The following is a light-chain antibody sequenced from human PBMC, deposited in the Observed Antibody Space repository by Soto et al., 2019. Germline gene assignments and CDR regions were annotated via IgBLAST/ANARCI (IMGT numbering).Light chain of an antibody. V-gene: IGKV1-39*01. CDR2: AAS. CDR1: QSIANY. Sequence: DIQMTQSPSSLSASVGDRVTITCLASQSIANYLNWYQQNSGRAPELLIHAASSLQSGVPSRFSGSGSGTDFTLTISRLQPEDFATYYCQQSYDTPLTFGGGTKVEI. J-gene: IGKJ4*01. CDR3: QQSYDTPLT.